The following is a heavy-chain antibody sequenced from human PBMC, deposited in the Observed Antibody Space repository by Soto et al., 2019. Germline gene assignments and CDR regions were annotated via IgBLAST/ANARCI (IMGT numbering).Heavy chain of an antibody. CDR3: ARLLKGGDVTENWFDP. D-gene: IGHD1-26*01. CDR1: GGSISSGGYY. J-gene: IGHJ5*02. CDR2: IYYSGST. Sequence: SETLSLTCAVSGGSISSGGYYWSWIRQPPGKGLEWIGYIYYSGSTNYNPSLKSRVTISVDTSKNQFSLKLSSVTAADTAVYYCARLLKGGDVTENWFDPWGQGTLVTVSS. V-gene: IGHV4-61*08.